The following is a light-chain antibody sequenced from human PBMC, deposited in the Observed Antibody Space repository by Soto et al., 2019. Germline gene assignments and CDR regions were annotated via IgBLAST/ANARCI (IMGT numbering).Light chain of an antibody. Sequence: DIQMTQSPSTLSASVGDRVTITCRASQSISTWLAWYHQKPGKAPKLLISSASGLESGVPSRFSGSGSGTEFSLAISSLQPDDFATYYCQQYNYYPYTFGEGTKLEIK. V-gene: IGKV1-5*01. CDR1: QSISTW. J-gene: IGKJ2*01. CDR3: QQYNYYPYT. CDR2: SAS.